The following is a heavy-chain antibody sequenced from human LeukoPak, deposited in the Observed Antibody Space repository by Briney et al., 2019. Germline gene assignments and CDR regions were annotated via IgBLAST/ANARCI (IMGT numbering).Heavy chain of an antibody. J-gene: IGHJ6*03. Sequence: PGGSLRLSCAASGFTFSSYWMHWVRQAPGKGLVWVSRINSDGSSTSYADSVKGRFTISRDNAKNTLYLQMNSLRAEDTAVYYCAKGGNIRVLDYYYYMDVWGKGTTVTVSS. V-gene: IGHV3-74*01. D-gene: IGHD2/OR15-2a*01. CDR3: AKGGNIRVLDYYYYMDV. CDR1: GFTFSSYW. CDR2: INSDGSST.